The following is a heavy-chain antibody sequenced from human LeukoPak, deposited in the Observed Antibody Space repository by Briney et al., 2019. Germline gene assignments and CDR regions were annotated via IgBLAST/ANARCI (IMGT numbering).Heavy chain of an antibody. Sequence: ASVKVSCKASGYTFTSYYIHWVRQAPGQGPEWMGIINPSGGSTTYAQKFQGRVTMTRDTSTSTVYMELSSLRSEDTAVYYCARDGTYYDILTGYTPHDYWGQGTLVTVSS. V-gene: IGHV1-46*01. J-gene: IGHJ4*02. CDR3: ARDGTYYDILTGYTPHDY. CDR1: GYTFTSYY. D-gene: IGHD3-9*01. CDR2: INPSGGST.